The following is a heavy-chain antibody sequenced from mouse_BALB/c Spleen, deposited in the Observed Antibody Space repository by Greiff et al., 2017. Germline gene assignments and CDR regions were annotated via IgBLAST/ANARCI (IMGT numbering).Heavy chain of an antibody. CDR1: GFTFSSFG. Sequence: DVQLVESGGGLVQPGGSRKLSCAASGFTFSSFGMHWVRQAPEKGLEWVAYISSGSSTIYYADTVKGRFTISRDNPKNTLFLQMTSLRSEDTAMYYCARYGSSPYYAMDYWGQGTSVTVSS. J-gene: IGHJ4*01. D-gene: IGHD1-1*01. V-gene: IGHV5-17*02. CDR3: ARYGSSPYYAMDY. CDR2: ISSGSSTI.